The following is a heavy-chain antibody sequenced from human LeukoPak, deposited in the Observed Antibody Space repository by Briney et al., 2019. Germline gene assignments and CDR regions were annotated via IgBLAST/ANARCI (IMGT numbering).Heavy chain of an antibody. CDR1: GGSFSGYY. Sequence: PSETLSLTCAVYGGSFSGYYWSWIRQPPGKGLEWIGEINHSGSTNYNPSLKSRVTISVDTSKNQFSLKLSSVTAADTAVYYCARNPDCSGGSCSDYWGQGTLVTVSS. CDR3: ARNPDCSGGSCSDY. D-gene: IGHD2-15*01. V-gene: IGHV4-34*01. CDR2: INHSGST. J-gene: IGHJ4*02.